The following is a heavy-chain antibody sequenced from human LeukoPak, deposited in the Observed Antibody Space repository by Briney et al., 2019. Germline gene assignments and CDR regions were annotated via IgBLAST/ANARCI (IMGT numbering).Heavy chain of an antibody. D-gene: IGHD1-26*01. CDR1: GVTFSSYS. J-gene: IGHJ4*02. CDR2: ISSSSSYI. Sequence: GGSLRLSCAAYGVTFSSYSMNCVRQAPGKGLEWVSSISSSSSYIYYADSVKGRFTISRDNAKNSLYLQMNSLRADDTAVYYCALCTDIEAGAVRYWGQGTLVTVSS. CDR3: ALCTDIEAGAVRY. V-gene: IGHV3-21*01.